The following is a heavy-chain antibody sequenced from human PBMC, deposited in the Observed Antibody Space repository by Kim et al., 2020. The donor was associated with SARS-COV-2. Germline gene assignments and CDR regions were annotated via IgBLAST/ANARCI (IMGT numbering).Heavy chain of an antibody. Sequence: ASVKVSCKASGYTFTGYYMHWVRQAPGQGLEWMGWINPNSGGTNYAQKFQGRVTMTRDTSISTAYMELSRLRSDDTAVYYCARVYGDKYYYYYYGMDVWGQGTTVTVSS. V-gene: IGHV1-2*02. D-gene: IGHD2-21*02. J-gene: IGHJ6*02. CDR1: GYTFTGYY. CDR3: ARVYGDKYYYYYYGMDV. CDR2: INPNSGGT.